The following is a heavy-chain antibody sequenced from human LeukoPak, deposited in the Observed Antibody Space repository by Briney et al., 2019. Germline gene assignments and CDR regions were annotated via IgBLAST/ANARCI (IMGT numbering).Heavy chain of an antibody. CDR1: GFTFSIYS. D-gene: IGHD3-10*01. Sequence: GGSLRLSCAASGFTFSIYSMFWVRQAPGKGLEWVANINQDGSDKNYVDSVRGRFTISRDSAGNSLYLQMDSLRAEDTAVYYCATAGAGRAYHIWGQGTMVTVSS. J-gene: IGHJ3*02. CDR2: INQDGSDK. V-gene: IGHV3-7*05. CDR3: ATAGAGRAYHI.